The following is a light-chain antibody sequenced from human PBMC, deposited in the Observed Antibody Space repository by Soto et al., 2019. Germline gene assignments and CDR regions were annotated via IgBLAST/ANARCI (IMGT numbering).Light chain of an antibody. CDR3: QVWDSSSDHWV. V-gene: IGLV3-21*04. CDR2: YDS. Sequence: SYELTQPPSVSVAPGKTARITCGGNNIGSKSVHWYQQKPGQAPVLVIYYDSDRPSGIPERFSGSNSGNTATLTISRVEAGEEADYYCQVWDSSSDHWVFGGGTKLT. J-gene: IGLJ3*02. CDR1: NIGSKS.